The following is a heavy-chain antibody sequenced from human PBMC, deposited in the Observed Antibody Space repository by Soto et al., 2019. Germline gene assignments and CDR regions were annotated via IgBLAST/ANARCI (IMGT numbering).Heavy chain of an antibody. V-gene: IGHV4-28*01. Sequence: SETLSLPRAVSGYSISSSTWWGWIRQPPGKGLEWIGYIYYSGTTYYNPSLKSRVTISVDTSKNQFSLKLTSVTAADTAVYYCARSVFPWGQGTLVTVSS. CDR3: ARSVFP. J-gene: IGHJ5*02. CDR2: IYYSGTT. CDR1: GYSISSSTW.